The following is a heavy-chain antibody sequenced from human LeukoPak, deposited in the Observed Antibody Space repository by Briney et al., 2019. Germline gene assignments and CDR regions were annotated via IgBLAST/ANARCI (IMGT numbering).Heavy chain of an antibody. CDR3: AKDSGHSYGDRFDY. D-gene: IGHD5-18*01. Sequence: GGSLRLSCAASGLTVSSNCMSWVRQAPGKGLEWVSAISGSGGSTYYADSVKGRFTISRDNSKNTLYLQMNSLRAEDTAVYYCAKDSGHSYGDRFDYWGQGTLVTVSS. J-gene: IGHJ4*02. CDR1: GLTVSSNC. V-gene: IGHV3-23*01. CDR2: ISGSGGST.